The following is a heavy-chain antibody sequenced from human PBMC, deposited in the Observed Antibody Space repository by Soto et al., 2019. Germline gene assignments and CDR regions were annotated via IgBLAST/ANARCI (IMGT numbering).Heavy chain of an antibody. CDR1: GLTFTNYA. J-gene: IGHJ4*02. CDR3: AKNQERELPRVIDF. CDR2: MSGSSSTT. V-gene: IGHV3-23*01. D-gene: IGHD3-16*02. Sequence: GGSLRLSCATSGLTFTNYAMSWVRQAPGGGLEWVSSMSGSSSTTYYADSVRGRFTISRDRSKNTLYLQMSSLRAEDTARDYCAKNQERELPRVIDFWGQGTRVNV.